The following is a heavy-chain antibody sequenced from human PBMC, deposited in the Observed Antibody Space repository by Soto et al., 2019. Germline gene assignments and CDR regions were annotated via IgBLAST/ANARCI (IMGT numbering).Heavy chain of an antibody. Sequence: GASVKVSCKASGYTFTSYGISWVRQAPGQGLEWMGWISAYNGNTNYAQKLQGRVTMTTDTSTSTAYMELRSLRSDDTAVYYCARTSGVSSWTWYNWFDPWGQGTLVTVSS. J-gene: IGHJ5*02. CDR1: GYTFTSYG. CDR2: ISAYNGNT. D-gene: IGHD6-13*01. CDR3: ARTSGVSSWTWYNWFDP. V-gene: IGHV1-18*04.